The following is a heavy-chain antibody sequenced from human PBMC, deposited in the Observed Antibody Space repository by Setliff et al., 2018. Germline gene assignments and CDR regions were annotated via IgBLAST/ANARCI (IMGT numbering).Heavy chain of an antibody. V-gene: IGHV3-48*01. D-gene: IGHD6-13*01. J-gene: IGHJ4*02. Sequence: PGGSLRLSCAASGFTFSTSSMNWVRLAPGKGLEWVSYISRTYSTIYYADSVKGRFTISRDNAKNSLYLQMNSLRAEDTAVYYCARGVIAAAGIDYWGQGTLVTVSS. CDR2: ISRTYSTI. CDR1: GFTFSTSS. CDR3: ARGVIAAAGIDY.